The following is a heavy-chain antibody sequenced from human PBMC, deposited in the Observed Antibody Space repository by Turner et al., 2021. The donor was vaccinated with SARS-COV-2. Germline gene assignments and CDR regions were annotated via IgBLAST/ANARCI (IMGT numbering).Heavy chain of an antibody. D-gene: IGHD6-19*01. V-gene: IGHV3-33*01. CDR1: GFTFSSYG. CDR3: ARDKGEGRSGWLIPSGSYYFDY. CDR2: IWYDGSNK. Sequence: QVQLVESGGGVVQPGRSLRLSCAASGFTFSSYGMHWVRQAPGKGLEWVAFIWYDGSNKYYADSVKGRFTISRDNSKNTLYLQMNSLRAEDTAVYYCARDKGEGRSGWLIPSGSYYFDYWGQGTLVTVSS. J-gene: IGHJ4*02.